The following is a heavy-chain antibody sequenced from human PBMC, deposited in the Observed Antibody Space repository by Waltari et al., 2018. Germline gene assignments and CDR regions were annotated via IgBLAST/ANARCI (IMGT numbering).Heavy chain of an antibody. CDR2: INSDGSST. V-gene: IGHV3-74*01. Sequence: EVQLVESGGGLVQPGGSLRLSCAASGFTFSSYWMHWVRQAPGKGLVWVSRINSDGSSTSYADSVKGRFTISRDNAKNTLYLQMNSLRAEDTAVYYCASLIIAVAGTVGMDVWGQGTTVTVSS. CDR3: ASLIIAVAGTVGMDV. CDR1: GFTFSSYW. D-gene: IGHD6-19*01. J-gene: IGHJ6*02.